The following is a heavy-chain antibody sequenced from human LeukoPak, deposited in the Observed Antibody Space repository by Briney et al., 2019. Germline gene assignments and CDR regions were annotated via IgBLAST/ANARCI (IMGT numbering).Heavy chain of an antibody. CDR3: ARGAAGYIITWYYFDY. CDR1: GYTFTGHY. V-gene: IGHV1-46*01. D-gene: IGHD6-13*01. CDR2: INPSGGST. Sequence: ASVKVSCKASGYTFTGHYIHWGRQAPGQGLEWMGIINPSGGSTSYAQKFQGRVTVTRDTSTNTVYMELTSLKSEDTAMYYCARGAAGYIITWYYFDYWGQGTLVTVSS. J-gene: IGHJ4*02.